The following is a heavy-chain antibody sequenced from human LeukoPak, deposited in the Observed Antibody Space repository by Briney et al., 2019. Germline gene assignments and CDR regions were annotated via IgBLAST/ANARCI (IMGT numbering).Heavy chain of an antibody. D-gene: IGHD6-13*01. Sequence: ASETLSLTCTVPGGSISSYYWSWIRQPPGKGLEWIGYIYYSGSTNYNPSLKSRVTISVDTSKNQFSLKLSSVTAADTAVYYCARDVRYSSRPYYFDYWGQGTLVTVSS. J-gene: IGHJ4*02. CDR2: IYYSGST. CDR3: ARDVRYSSRPYYFDY. V-gene: IGHV4-59*01. CDR1: GGSISSYY.